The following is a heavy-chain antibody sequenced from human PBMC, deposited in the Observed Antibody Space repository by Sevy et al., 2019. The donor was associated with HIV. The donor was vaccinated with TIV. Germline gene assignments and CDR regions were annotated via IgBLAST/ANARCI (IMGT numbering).Heavy chain of an antibody. CDR2: IIPLFGTT. J-gene: IGHJ6*02. CDR1: GGPFNTYA. D-gene: IGHD1-1*01. CDR3: ASEVGGSVRLERLTSYYGVDV. V-gene: IGHV1-69*13. Sequence: ASVKVSCKASGGPFNTYAITWIRQAPGQGLEWMGGIIPLFGTTNYAQKFQGRVTITADESRTTAYLEVSSLGSEDTAVDYCASEVGGSVRLERLTSYYGVDVWGQGTTVTVSS.